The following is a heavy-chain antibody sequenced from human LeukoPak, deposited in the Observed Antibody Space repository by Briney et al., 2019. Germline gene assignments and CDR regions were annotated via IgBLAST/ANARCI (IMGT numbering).Heavy chain of an antibody. CDR1: GGSFSGYY. Sequence: SETLSLTCAVYGGSFSGYYWSWIRQPPGKGLEWIGEINHSGSTNYNPFLKSRVAISVDTSKNQFSLKLSSVTAADTAVYYCARLSMITSKNWFDPWGQGTLVTVSS. CDR2: INHSGST. J-gene: IGHJ5*02. CDR3: ARLSMITSKNWFDP. D-gene: IGHD3-22*01. V-gene: IGHV4-34*01.